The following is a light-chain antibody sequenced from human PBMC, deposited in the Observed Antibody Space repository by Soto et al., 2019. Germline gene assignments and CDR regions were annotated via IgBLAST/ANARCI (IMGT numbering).Light chain of an antibody. CDR1: SGHSSNA. CDR3: QTWGTGAVV. Sequence: QLVLTQSPSASASLGASVKLTCTLSSGHSSNAITWHQQQPQKGPRYLMILNSDGSHNKGDGVPDRFSGSSAGADRYLTISSLQSEDEADYFCQTWGTGAVVFGGGTKLTVL. CDR2: LNSDGSH. V-gene: IGLV4-69*02. J-gene: IGLJ2*01.